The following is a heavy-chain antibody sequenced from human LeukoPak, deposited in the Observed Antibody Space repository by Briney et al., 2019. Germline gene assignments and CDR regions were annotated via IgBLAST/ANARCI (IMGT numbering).Heavy chain of an antibody. CDR2: IKQDGSEK. CDR3: ARAPGDPPNY. CDR1: GFTFSNYW. V-gene: IGHV3-7*03. Sequence: GGSLRLSCAVSGFTFSNYWMSWVRQAPGKGLEWVANIKQDGSEKYHVDSVKGRFTISRDNAKNSLYLQMNSLRAEDTAMYYCARAPGDPPNYWGQGTLVTVSS. J-gene: IGHJ4*02. D-gene: IGHD4-17*01.